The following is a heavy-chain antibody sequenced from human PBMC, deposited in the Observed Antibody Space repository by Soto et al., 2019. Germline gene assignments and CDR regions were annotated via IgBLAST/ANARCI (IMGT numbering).Heavy chain of an antibody. CDR3: ARGDVVVVAAGNWFDP. Sequence: ASVKVSCKASGYTFTSYYMHWVRQAPGQGLEWMGIINPSGGSTSYAQKFQGRVTMTRDTSTSTVYMELSSLRSEDTAVYYCARGDVVVVAAGNWFDPWGQGTLVTVSS. V-gene: IGHV1-46*01. D-gene: IGHD2-15*01. CDR2: INPSGGST. J-gene: IGHJ5*02. CDR1: GYTFTSYY.